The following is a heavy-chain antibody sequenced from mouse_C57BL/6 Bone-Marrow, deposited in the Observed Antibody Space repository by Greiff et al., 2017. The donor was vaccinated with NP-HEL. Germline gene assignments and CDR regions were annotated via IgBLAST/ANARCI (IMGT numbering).Heavy chain of an antibody. CDR2: ISYSGSA. Sequence: EVQLVESGPGMVKPSQSLSLTCTVTGYSITSGYDWHWIRHFPGNKLEWRGYISYSGSANYNPSLKSRISITHDTSKNHFFLKLKSVTTEDTATYYCARGHYYGSSYNAMDYWGQGTSVTVSS. CDR1: GYSITSGYD. J-gene: IGHJ4*01. V-gene: IGHV3-1*01. D-gene: IGHD1-1*01. CDR3: ARGHYYGSSYNAMDY.